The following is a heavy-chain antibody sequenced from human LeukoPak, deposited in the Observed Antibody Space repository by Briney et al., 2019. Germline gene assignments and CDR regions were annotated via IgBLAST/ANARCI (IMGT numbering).Heavy chain of an antibody. D-gene: IGHD3-10*01. Sequence: GGSLRLSCAASGFTFSSYAMHWVRQAPGKGLEWVAVISYDGSNKYYADSVKGRFTISRDNSKNTLYLQMNSLRAEDTAVYYCARDRGAPPFDYWGQGTLVTVSS. CDR2: ISYDGSNK. V-gene: IGHV3-30-3*01. CDR3: ARDRGAPPFDY. J-gene: IGHJ4*02. CDR1: GFTFSSYA.